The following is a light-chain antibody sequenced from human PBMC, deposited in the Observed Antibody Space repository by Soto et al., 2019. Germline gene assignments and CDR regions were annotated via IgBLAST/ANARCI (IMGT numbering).Light chain of an antibody. J-gene: IGKJ4*01. V-gene: IGKV1-39*01. CDR1: QTFGSY. CDR3: QQSYSSPLT. CDR2: AAS. Sequence: DIQMTQSPSSLSASVGDRVTITCRASQTFGSYLNWYQQKPGKAPKLLIYAASTLQSGVPSRFSGSGSGTDFTLTISSLQPEDFATYYCQQSYSSPLTFGGGTKVEIK.